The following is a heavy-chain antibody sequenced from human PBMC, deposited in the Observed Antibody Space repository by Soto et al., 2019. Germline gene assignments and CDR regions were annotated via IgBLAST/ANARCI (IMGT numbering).Heavy chain of an antibody. D-gene: IGHD6-13*01. Sequence: EVQLVESGGDLVIPGGSLRLSCAASGFSFSNAWMRWVRQAPGKGLEWVGRVKTKADGGTTDYAAPVKGSFTISRDDSRNTLFLQMNSLKAEDTAVYFCTARAAAAGFFDYWGHGTLVTVSS. V-gene: IGHV3-15*01. CDR2: VKTKADGGTT. CDR3: TARAAAAGFFDY. CDR1: GFSFSNAW. J-gene: IGHJ4*01.